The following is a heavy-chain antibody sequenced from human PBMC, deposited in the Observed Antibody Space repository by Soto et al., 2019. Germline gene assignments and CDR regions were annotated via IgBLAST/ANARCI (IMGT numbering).Heavy chain of an antibody. CDR1: GFSLSTSGVG. V-gene: IGHV2-5*02. D-gene: IGHD1-7*01. CDR3: AHSKNPPYNWNYECYFDY. Sequence: QITLKESGPTLVKPTQTLTLTCTFSGFSLSTSGVGVGWIRQPPGKALEWLALIYWDDNKRYSPSLKSRLTITKATANSHVVLTMTHKDPVDTATYFCAHSKNPPYNWNYECYFDYWGQGTLVTVSA. CDR2: IYWDDNK. J-gene: IGHJ4*02.